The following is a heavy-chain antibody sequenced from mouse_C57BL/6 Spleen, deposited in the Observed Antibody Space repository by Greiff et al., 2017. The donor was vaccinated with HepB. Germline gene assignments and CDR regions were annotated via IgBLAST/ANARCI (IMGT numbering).Heavy chain of an antibody. CDR2: ISYDGSN. CDR1: GYSITSGYY. V-gene: IGHV3-6*01. CDR3: ARDSLYDYDAFAY. Sequence: VQLKESGPGLVKPSQSLSLTCSVTGYSITSGYYWNWIRQFPGNKLEWMGYISYDGSNNYNPSLKNRISITRDTSKNQFFLKLNSVTTEDTATYYCARDSLYDYDAFAYWGQGTLVTVSA. J-gene: IGHJ3*01. D-gene: IGHD2-4*01.